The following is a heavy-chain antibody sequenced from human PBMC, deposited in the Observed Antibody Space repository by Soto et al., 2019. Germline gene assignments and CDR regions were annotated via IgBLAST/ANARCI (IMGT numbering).Heavy chain of an antibody. CDR1: GGSISSGDYY. D-gene: IGHD3-3*01. CDR2: IYYSGST. CDR3: ARVFTYYDFGSGYYLVGYFDY. V-gene: IGHV4-30-4*01. Sequence: NPSETLSLTCTVSGGSISSGDYYWSWIRQPPGKGLEWIGYIYYSGSTYYNPSLKSRVTISVDTSKNQFSLKLSSVTAADTAVYYCARVFTYYDFGSGYYLVGYFDYWGQGTMVTVA. J-gene: IGHJ4*02.